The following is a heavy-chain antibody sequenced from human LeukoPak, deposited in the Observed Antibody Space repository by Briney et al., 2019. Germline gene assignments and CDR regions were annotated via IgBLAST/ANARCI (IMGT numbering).Heavy chain of an antibody. Sequence: GASVKVSCKASGYTFSSFDINWVRQAPGQGLEWMGRIIPILGIANYAQKFQGRVTITADKSTSTAYMELSSLRSEDTAVYYCASDIAVAGKDYWGQGTLVTVSS. J-gene: IGHJ4*02. V-gene: IGHV1-69*04. CDR1: GYTFSSFD. CDR2: IIPILGIA. CDR3: ASDIAVAGKDY. D-gene: IGHD6-19*01.